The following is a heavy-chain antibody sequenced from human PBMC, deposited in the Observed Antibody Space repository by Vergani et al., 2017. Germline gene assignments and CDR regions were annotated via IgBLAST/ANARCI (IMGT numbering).Heavy chain of an antibody. CDR3: TRESYTGSGSYAY. D-gene: IGHD3-10*01. Sequence: VQLVESGGGLVQPGGSLRLSCAASGFTFSNYWMHWVRQAPGKGLVWVSRINTDGSTTTYADSVKGRFTISRDNAKNTLYLQMNSLRAEDSAVYHCTRESYTGSGSYAYWGQGALVTVSS. CDR2: INTDGSTT. J-gene: IGHJ4*02. V-gene: IGHV3-74*01. CDR1: GFTFSNYW.